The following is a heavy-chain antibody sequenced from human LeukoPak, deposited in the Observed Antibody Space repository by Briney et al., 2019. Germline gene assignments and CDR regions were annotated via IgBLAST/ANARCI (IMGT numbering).Heavy chain of an antibody. CDR3: ASVHFDFPYSSSWYTGNWFDP. V-gene: IGHV3-30*04. CDR1: GFTFSSYA. Sequence: PGRSLRLSCAASGFTFSSYAMHWVRQAPGKGLEWVAVISYDGSNKYYADSVKGRFTISRDNSKNTLYLKMNSLRAEDTAVYYCASVHFDFPYSSSWYTGNWFDPWGQGTLVTVSS. J-gene: IGHJ5*02. D-gene: IGHD6-13*01. CDR2: ISYDGSNK.